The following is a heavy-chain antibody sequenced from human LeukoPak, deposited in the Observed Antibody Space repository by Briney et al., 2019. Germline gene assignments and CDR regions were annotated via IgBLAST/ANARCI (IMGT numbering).Heavy chain of an antibody. Sequence: GRSLRLSCAASGFTFSSYGMHWVRQAPGKGLEWVAVISYDGSNKYYADSVKGRFTISRDNSKNTLYLQMNSLRAENTAVYYCASVYYYDREADYWGQGTLVTVSS. CDR3: ASVYYYDREADY. J-gene: IGHJ4*02. CDR1: GFTFSSYG. V-gene: IGHV3-30*03. CDR2: ISYDGSNK. D-gene: IGHD3-22*01.